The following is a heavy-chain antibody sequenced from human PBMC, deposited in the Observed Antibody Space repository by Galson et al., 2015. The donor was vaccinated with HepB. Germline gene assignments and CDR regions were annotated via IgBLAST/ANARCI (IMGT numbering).Heavy chain of an antibody. CDR3: ARELRGYSGYDFGYYYHYGMDV. D-gene: IGHD5-12*01. J-gene: IGHJ6*02. CDR1: GYTFTSYD. V-gene: IGHV1-8*01. CDR2: MNPNSGNT. Sequence: SVKVSCKASGYTFTSYDINWVRQATGQGLEWMGWMNPNSGNTGYAQKFQGRVTMTRNTSISTAYMELSSLRSEDTAVYYCARELRGYSGYDFGYYYHYGMDVWGQGTTVTVSS.